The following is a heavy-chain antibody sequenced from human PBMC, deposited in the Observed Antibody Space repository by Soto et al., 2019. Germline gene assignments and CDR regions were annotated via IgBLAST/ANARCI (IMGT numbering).Heavy chain of an antibody. J-gene: IGHJ4*02. D-gene: IGHD3-16*01. CDR2: TYYRSKWYN. V-gene: IGHV6-1*01. CDR3: AREFQYYESSESYFDY. Sequence: PSQTLSLTCAISGDSVSGNSAAWNWIRQSPSRGLEWLGRTYYRSKWYNDYAVSVKSRITVTPDTSKNQFSLHLNSVNPEETAVYYCAREFQYYESSESYFDYWGQGALVTVSS. CDR1: GDSVSGNSAA.